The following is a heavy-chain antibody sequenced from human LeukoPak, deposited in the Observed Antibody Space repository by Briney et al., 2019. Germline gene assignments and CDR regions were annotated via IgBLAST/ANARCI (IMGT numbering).Heavy chain of an antibody. CDR2: ISYDGSNK. D-gene: IGHD6-19*01. Sequence: GGSLGLSCAASGFTFSSYAMHWVRQAPGKGLEWVAVISYDGSNKYYADSVKGRFTISRDNSKNTLYLQMNSLRAEDTAVYYCARDEWVGERGIFDYWGQGTLVTVSS. J-gene: IGHJ4*02. V-gene: IGHV3-30-3*01. CDR1: GFTFSSYA. CDR3: ARDEWVGERGIFDY.